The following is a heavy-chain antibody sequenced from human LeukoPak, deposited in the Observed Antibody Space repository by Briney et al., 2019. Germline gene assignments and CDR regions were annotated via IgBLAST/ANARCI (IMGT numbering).Heavy chain of an antibody. Sequence: PGGSLRLSCAASGFTFRSYELNWVRQAPGKGLEWVSYISDVGTTQHYADSVKGRFIISRDNAKNSLYLQMNSLTTEDTAVYYCARDRSKVTAYDDALDIWGQGRMVIVSS. CDR3: ARDRSKVTAYDDALDI. V-gene: IGHV3-48*03. D-gene: IGHD2-21*02. J-gene: IGHJ3*02. CDR1: GFTFRSYE. CDR2: ISDVGTTQ.